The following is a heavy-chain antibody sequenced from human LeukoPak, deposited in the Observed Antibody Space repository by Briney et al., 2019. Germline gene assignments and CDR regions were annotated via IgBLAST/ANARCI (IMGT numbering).Heavy chain of an antibody. CDR2: ISVSGFNT. CDR3: AKDDSAYCGGDCHSYYSSYYYMDV. D-gene: IGHD2-21*02. CDR1: GFTFSSYE. V-gene: IGHV3-23*01. J-gene: IGHJ6*03. Sequence: GGSLRLSCAASGFTFSSYEMNWVRQAPGKGLEWVSGISVSGFNTYYAESVKGRFTISRDNSKNTLYLQVNSLRAEDTAVYYCAKDDSAYCGGDCHSYYSSYYYMDVWGKGTTVTISS.